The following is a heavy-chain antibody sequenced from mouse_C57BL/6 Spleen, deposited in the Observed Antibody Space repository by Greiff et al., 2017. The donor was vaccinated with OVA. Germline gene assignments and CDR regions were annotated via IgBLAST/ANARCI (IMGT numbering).Heavy chain of an antibody. V-gene: IGHV1-85*01. CDR2: IYPRDGST. CDR1: GYTFTSYD. J-gene: IGHJ4*01. D-gene: IGHD2-4*01. Sequence: QVQLKESGPELVKPGASVKLSCKASGYTFTSYDINWVKQRPGQGLEWIGWIYPRDGSTKYNEKFKGKATLTVDTSSSTAYMELHSLTSEDSAVYFCARGGLNYAMDYWGQGTSVTVSS. CDR3: ARGGLNYAMDY.